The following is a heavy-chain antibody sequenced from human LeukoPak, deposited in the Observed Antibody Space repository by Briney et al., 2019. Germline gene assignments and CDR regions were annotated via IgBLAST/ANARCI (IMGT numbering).Heavy chain of an antibody. J-gene: IGHJ3*01. Sequence: TGGSLRLSCAASGFTFSSYAMSWVRQAPGKGLEWVSAISGSGGSTYYADSVKGRFTISRDNARNTVYLQMSSLRVEDTAIYFCAREEHRLAEAGTSAFDLGGQGTLVTVSP. V-gene: IGHV3-23*01. CDR2: ISGSGGST. CDR1: GFTFSSYA. D-gene: IGHD6-13*01. CDR3: AREEHRLAEAGTSAFDL.